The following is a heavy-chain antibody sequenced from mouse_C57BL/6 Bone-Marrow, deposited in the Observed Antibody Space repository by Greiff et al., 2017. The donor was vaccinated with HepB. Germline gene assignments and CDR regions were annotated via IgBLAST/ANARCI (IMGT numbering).Heavy chain of an antibody. CDR2: IYHGSGST. CDR1: GYTFTSYW. CDR3: ARDSTSTVVAPGFAY. D-gene: IGHD1-1*01. J-gene: IGHJ3*01. Sequence: VQLQQPGAELVKPGASVKMSCKASGYTFTSYWITWVKQRPGQGLEWIGDIYHGSGSTNYNEKFKSKATLTVDTSSSTAYMQLSSLTSEDSAVYYCARDSTSTVVAPGFAYWGQGTLVTVSA. V-gene: IGHV1-55*01.